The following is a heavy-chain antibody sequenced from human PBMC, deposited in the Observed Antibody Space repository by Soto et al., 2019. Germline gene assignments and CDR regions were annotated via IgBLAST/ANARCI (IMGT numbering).Heavy chain of an antibody. Sequence: EVQLVVSGGGLIQPGGSLRLSCAASGFTFSNYWMHWVRQAPGKGLVWVSRINGDGSTTSYADSVKGRFTISRDNAKNTLYLQMNSLRAEDTAVYYCVRGSVYNWRGDFWGQGTRVTVSS. CDR1: GFTFSNYW. D-gene: IGHD1-20*01. CDR3: VRGSVYNWRGDF. J-gene: IGHJ4*02. V-gene: IGHV3-74*01. CDR2: INGDGSTT.